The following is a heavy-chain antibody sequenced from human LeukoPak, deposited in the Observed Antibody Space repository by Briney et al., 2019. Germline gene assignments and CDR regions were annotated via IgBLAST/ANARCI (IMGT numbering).Heavy chain of an antibody. CDR3: AIGGYYDSSGYYQPLYFDY. D-gene: IGHD3-22*01. V-gene: IGHV4-34*01. CDR1: GGPFSGYY. J-gene: IGHJ4*02. CDR2: INHSGST. Sequence: PSETLSLTCAVYGGPFSGYYWSWIRQPPGKGLEWIGEINHSGSTNYNPSLKSRVTISVDTSKNQFSLKLSSVTAADTAVYYCAIGGYYDSSGYYQPLYFDYWGQGTLVTVSS.